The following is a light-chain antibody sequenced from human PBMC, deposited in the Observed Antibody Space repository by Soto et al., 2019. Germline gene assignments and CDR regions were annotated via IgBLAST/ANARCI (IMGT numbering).Light chain of an antibody. CDR1: SSNIGSDY. V-gene: IGLV1-47*01. J-gene: IGLJ3*02. Sequence: QSALTQPPSVSVTPGQSVTMSCSGSSSNIGSDYVYWYRQLAGTAPKLLIYRNDQRPSGVPDRFSGSKSGTSASLAISGLRSEDEADYYCAAWDDKLNGVVFGGGTKLTVL. CDR3: AAWDDKLNGVV. CDR2: RND.